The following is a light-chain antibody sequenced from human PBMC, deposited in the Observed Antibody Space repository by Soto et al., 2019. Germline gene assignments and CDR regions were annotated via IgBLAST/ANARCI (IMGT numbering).Light chain of an antibody. J-gene: IGLJ1*01. Sequence: QSVLTQPASVSGSPGQSITISCTGTSSDVGSYNLVSWYQQHPGEAPKLMIYEVSKRPSGVSNRFSGSKSGNTASLTISGLQAEDEADYYCCSYAGSSTSFGTGTKVTVL. V-gene: IGLV2-23*02. CDR3: CSYAGSSTS. CDR1: SSDVGSYNL. CDR2: EVS.